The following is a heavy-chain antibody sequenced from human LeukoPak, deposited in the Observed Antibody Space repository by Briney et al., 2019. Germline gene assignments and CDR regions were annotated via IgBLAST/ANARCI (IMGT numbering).Heavy chain of an antibody. CDR1: GFSVSSNY. Sequence: GGSLRLLCAASGFSVSSNYMSWVRQAPGKGLEWVSYISSSGNTIYYADSVKDRFTISRDNAKNSLYLQMNSLRAEDTAVYYCARALTMIVVVMGYWGQGTLVTVSS. D-gene: IGHD3-22*01. CDR3: ARALTMIVVVMGY. V-gene: IGHV3-11*04. CDR2: ISSSGNTI. J-gene: IGHJ4*02.